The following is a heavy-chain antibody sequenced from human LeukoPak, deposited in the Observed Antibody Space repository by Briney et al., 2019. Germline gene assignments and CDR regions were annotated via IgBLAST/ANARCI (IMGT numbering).Heavy chain of an antibody. D-gene: IGHD3-9*01. J-gene: IGHJ6*03. Sequence: GGSLRLSCAASGFTFSSYGMSWIRQAPGKGLEWVSAISGSGGSTYYADSVKGRFTISRDNSKNTLYLQMNSLRAEDTAVYYCARGAGRYFDWLPDYYYYYYMDVWGKGTTVTISS. CDR2: ISGSGGST. CDR3: ARGAGRYFDWLPDYYYYYYMDV. V-gene: IGHV3-23*01. CDR1: GFTFSSYG.